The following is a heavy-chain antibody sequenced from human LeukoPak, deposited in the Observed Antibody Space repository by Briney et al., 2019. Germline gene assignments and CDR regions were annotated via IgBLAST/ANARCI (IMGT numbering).Heavy chain of an antibody. CDR1: GGSISSYY. D-gene: IGHD2-15*01. V-gene: IGHV4-59*01. J-gene: IGHJ5*01. CDR3: ARGEVALNWFDS. Sequence: PSETLSLTCTVSGGSISSYYWTWIRQPPGKGLEWIAYIYYSGSTNYNPSLKSRVTISVDKSKNQFSLKLRSVTAADTAVYYCARGEVALNWFDSWGQGTLVTVSS. CDR2: IYYSGST.